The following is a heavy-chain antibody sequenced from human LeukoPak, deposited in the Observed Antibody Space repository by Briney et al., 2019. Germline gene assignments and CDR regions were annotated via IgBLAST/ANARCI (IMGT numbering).Heavy chain of an antibody. D-gene: IGHD2-15*01. CDR1: GYSISSSNY. CDR3: ARDGTRGSWEY. J-gene: IGHJ4*02. Sequence: SPSETLSLTCAVSGYSISSSNYWAWIRQPPGKGLEWIGHIYYSGGIYYNPSLKSRVTMSVDTSKNQFSLKLSSVTAVDTAVYYCARDGTRGSWEYWGQGTLVTASS. CDR2: IYYSGGI. V-gene: IGHV4-28*03.